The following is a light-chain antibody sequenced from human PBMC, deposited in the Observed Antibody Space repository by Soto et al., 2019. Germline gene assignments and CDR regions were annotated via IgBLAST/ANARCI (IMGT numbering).Light chain of an antibody. J-gene: IGKJ4*01. CDR3: QQANSFPPS. Sequence: DIQMTQSPSSVSASVGDRVTITCRASQDISSWLAWYQQKPGKAPKLLIYAASSLQSGVPSRFSGSGFGTDFTLTISSLQPEDFGTYYCQQANSFPPSFGGGTKVEIK. CDR1: QDISSW. V-gene: IGKV1-12*01. CDR2: AAS.